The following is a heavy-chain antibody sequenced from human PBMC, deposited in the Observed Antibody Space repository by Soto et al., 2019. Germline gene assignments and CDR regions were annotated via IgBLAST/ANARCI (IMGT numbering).Heavy chain of an antibody. CDR2: IYYSGRSP. D-gene: IGHD4-17*01. CDR1: GDSISRSKYY. J-gene: IGHJ4*02. CDR3: ATLPQYGDPYAGF. Sequence: QQQLQESGPGLVKPSETLSLTCTFSGDSISRSKYYLAWIRQPPGNGLEWIGSIYYSGRSPYSNSSLTSLVTISVDTSKNHFALKLTSMAAADTAVYYCATLPQYGDPYAGFWGQGILVTFSS. V-gene: IGHV4-39*02.